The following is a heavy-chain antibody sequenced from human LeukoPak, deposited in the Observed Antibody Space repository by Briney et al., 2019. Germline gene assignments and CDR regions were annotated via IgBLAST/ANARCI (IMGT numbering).Heavy chain of an antibody. CDR3: VRDVAGYFDL. CDR2: INSEGTST. D-gene: IGHD2-21*01. CDR1: GFTFSSYG. Sequence: GGSLRLSCAASGFTFSSYGMHWVRQAPGKGLVWVSRINSEGTSTSYADSVKGRFTISRDNAKNTVYLQMNSLRAEDTAVYYCVRDVAGYFDLWGRDNMVTVSS. V-gene: IGHV3-74*01. J-gene: IGHJ2*01.